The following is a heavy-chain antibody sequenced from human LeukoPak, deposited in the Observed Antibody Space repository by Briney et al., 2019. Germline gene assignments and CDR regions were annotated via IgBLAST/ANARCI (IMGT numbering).Heavy chain of an antibody. V-gene: IGHV2-5*02. CDR3: PHSQESGSGNSYYYFDY. D-gene: IGHD1-26*01. Sequence: SGPTLVKPTQTLTLTCTFSGLSLSSSGVGVAWIRQPPGKALEWLALIYWADDKRYSPSLKSRLTITKDTSNNQVVLTVANMDPVDTATYDCPHSQESGSGNSYYYFDYWGQGTLVTVSS. CDR2: IYWADDK. CDR1: GLSLSSSGVG. J-gene: IGHJ4*02.